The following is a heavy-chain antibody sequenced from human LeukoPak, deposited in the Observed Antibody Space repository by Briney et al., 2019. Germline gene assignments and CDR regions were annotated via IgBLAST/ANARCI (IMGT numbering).Heavy chain of an antibody. CDR2: IWHDGTNE. J-gene: IGHJ3*02. D-gene: IGHD3-3*01. CDR1: GFSFSTYG. Sequence: GGSLRLSCVASGFSFSTYGMHWGRQAPGKGPGWVAVIWHDGTNEYYLNSVRGRFIISRDNSRNTVYLQMNSLRAEDTAVYYCVRDLDQNDFWSGYWPDAFASWGQGTKVFVSS. V-gene: IGHV3-33*01. CDR3: VRDLDQNDFWSGYWPDAFAS.